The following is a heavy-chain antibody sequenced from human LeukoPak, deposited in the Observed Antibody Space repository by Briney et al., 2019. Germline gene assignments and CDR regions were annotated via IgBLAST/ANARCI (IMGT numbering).Heavy chain of an antibody. D-gene: IGHD1-26*01. CDR1: GGSISSGSYY. CDR2: IYTSGST. V-gene: IGHV4-61*02. CDR3: ARFNSGSYQHYFDY. Sequence: SETLSLTCTVSGGSISSGSYYWSWIRQPAGKGLEWIGCIYTSGSTNYNPSLKSRVTISVDTSKNQFSLKLSSVTAADTAVYYCARFNSGSYQHYFDYWGQGTLVTVSS. J-gene: IGHJ4*02.